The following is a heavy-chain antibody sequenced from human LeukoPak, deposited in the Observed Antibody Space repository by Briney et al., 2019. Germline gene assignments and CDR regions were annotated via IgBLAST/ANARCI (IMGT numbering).Heavy chain of an antibody. CDR1: GGSISSYY. CDR2: IHYSGST. Sequence: SETLSLTCTVSGGSISSYYWSWIRQPPGKGLEWIGYIHYSGSTNYNPSLKSRVTISVDTSKNQFSLKLSSVTAADTAVYYCARQGYSYGYGPEGYFDYWGQGTLVTVSS. J-gene: IGHJ4*02. CDR3: ARQGYSYGYGPEGYFDY. V-gene: IGHV4-59*01. D-gene: IGHD5-18*01.